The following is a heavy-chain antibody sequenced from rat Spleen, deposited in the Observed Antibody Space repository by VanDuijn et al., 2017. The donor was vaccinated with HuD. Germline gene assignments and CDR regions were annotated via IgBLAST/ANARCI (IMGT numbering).Heavy chain of an antibody. Sequence: EVQLVESDGGLVQPGRSLKLSCVVSGFTSSDYDMTWVRQAPTKGLEWVATISYDGSSTYYRDSVKGRFTISRDNAKSTLYLQMNSLRSEDTATYYCTRDRTTSFDYWGQGVMVTVSS. CDR2: ISYDGSST. CDR1: GFTSSDYD. CDR3: TRDRTTSFDY. J-gene: IGHJ2*01. D-gene: IGHD1-10*01. V-gene: IGHV5-29*01.